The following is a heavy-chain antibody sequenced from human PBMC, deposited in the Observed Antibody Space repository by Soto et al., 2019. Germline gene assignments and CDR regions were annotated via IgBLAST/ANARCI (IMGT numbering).Heavy chain of an antibody. CDR3: ARARWYDAFDV. D-gene: IGHD2-15*01. CDR1: GFFISSGNY. CDR2: IFHGGNT. V-gene: IGHV4-38-2*01. Sequence: PSDPLSLTFAVSGFFISSGNYWGWIRKPPGKGLEWIGSIFHGGNTYYNPSLKSRVTISVDMSKNQFSLKLNSVTAADTAVYYCARARWYDAFDVWGQGTVVTVSS. J-gene: IGHJ3*01.